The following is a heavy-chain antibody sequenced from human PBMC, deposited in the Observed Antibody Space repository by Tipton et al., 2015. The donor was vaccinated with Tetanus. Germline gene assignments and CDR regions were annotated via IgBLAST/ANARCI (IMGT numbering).Heavy chain of an antibody. CDR3: ASGRTLDY. Sequence: SLRLSCAVSGFTFSNYRMNWVRQAPGRGLQWVASISRTSSYIYYADSVKGRFTISRDNAKNSLYLQINSLRAEDAALYYCASGRTLDYWGQGTLVTVSS. CDR2: ISRTSSYI. CDR1: GFTFSNYR. J-gene: IGHJ4*02. V-gene: IGHV3-21*01.